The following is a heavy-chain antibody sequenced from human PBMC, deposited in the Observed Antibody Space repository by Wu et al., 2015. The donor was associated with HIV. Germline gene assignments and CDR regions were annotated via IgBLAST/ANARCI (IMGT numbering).Heavy chain of an antibody. D-gene: IGHD1-26*01. Sequence: QVQLVQSGAEVKKPGASVQLSCKASGYTFTRHYIHWVRQAPGQGLEWMGVINSGGPNIVYAQKFQGRVTMTRDTSTSTVYMELSGLTSEDTATYYCARDHSTTEWAKPVWWCDPWGQGTLVIVSS. J-gene: IGHJ5*02. CDR3: ARDHSTTEWAKPVWWCDP. V-gene: IGHV1-46*01. CDR2: INSGGPNI. CDR1: GYTFTRHY.